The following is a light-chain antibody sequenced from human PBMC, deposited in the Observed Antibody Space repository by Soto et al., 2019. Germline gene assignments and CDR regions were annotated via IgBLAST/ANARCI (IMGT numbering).Light chain of an antibody. V-gene: IGKV1-16*01. J-gene: IGKJ1*01. CDR2: AAS. CDR3: QQYNSYPRT. CDR1: QSISNS. Sequence: DIQMTQSPSSLSASVGDRVTITCRASQSISNSLNWYQQKPGNAPKLLIYAASSLQSGVPSRFSGSGSGTDFTLTISSLQPDDFATYYCQQYNSYPRTFGQGTKVDIK.